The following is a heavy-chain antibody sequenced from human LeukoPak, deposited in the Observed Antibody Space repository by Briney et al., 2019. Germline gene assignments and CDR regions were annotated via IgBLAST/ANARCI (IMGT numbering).Heavy chain of an antibody. Sequence: GGSLRLSCAASGFTVSSNYMSWVRQAPGKGLEWVSVIYSGGSTYYADSVKGRFTISRDNSKNTLYLQMNSLRAEDTAVYYCARDRYSSGDVAFDIWGQGTMVTVSS. CDR1: GFTVSSNY. CDR3: ARDRYSSGDVAFDI. CDR2: IYSGGST. J-gene: IGHJ3*02. D-gene: IGHD6-19*01. V-gene: IGHV3-53*01.